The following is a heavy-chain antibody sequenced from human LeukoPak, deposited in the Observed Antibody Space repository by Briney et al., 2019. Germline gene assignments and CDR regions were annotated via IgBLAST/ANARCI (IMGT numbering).Heavy chain of an antibody. Sequence: GGSLRLSCAASGFTFSTYAMSGVRQAPGKGLEWVSAISGSGGSTYYADSVKGRFTISRDNSKNTLDLQMNSLRAEDTAVYYCAKEELAAAGRDFEYWGQGTLVTVSS. CDR3: AKEELAAAGRDFEY. CDR2: ISGSGGST. J-gene: IGHJ4*02. V-gene: IGHV3-23*01. CDR1: GFTFSTYA. D-gene: IGHD6-13*01.